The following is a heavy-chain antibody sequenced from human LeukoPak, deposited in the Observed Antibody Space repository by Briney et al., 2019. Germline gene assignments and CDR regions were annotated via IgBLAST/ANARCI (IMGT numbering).Heavy chain of an antibody. J-gene: IGHJ6*02. CDR3: ARGAGYSSGFLYYYYYGMEV. D-gene: IGHD6-19*01. Sequence: GGSLRLSCAASGFTFSSYAMHWVRQAPGKGLEWVAVISYDGSNKYYADSVKGRFTISRDNSKNTLYLQMNSLRAEDTAVYYCARGAGYSSGFLYYYYYGMEVWGQGTTVTVSS. CDR2: ISYDGSNK. CDR1: GFTFSSYA. V-gene: IGHV3-30-3*01.